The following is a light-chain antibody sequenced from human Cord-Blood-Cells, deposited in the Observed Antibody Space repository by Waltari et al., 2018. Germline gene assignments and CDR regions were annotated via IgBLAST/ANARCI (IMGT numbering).Light chain of an antibody. CDR2: WAS. CDR1: QSVLYSSNNKNY. V-gene: IGKV4-1*01. Sequence: DIVMTQSPDSLAVSLGERATINCKSSQSVLYSSNNKNYLAWYQQKPGQPPKRLIYWASTREAGVPGRVSGSGSGTDFTVTISSLQAEDVAVYYCQQYYSTPRTFGQGTKVEIK. J-gene: IGKJ1*01. CDR3: QQYYSTPRT.